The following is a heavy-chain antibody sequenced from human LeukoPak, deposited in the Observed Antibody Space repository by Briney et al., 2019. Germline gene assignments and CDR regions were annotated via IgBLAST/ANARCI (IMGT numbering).Heavy chain of an antibody. CDR2: INPNSGGT. D-gene: IGHD5-12*01. CDR3: ARFGSGYDSDAFDI. J-gene: IGHJ3*02. Sequence: ASVKVSCKASGYTFTDYYMHWVRQAPGQGLEWMGWINPNSGGTNYAQKFQGRVTMTRDTSISTAYTELSRLRPDDTAVYYCARFGSGYDSDAFDIWGQGTMVTVSS. CDR1: GYTFTDYY. V-gene: IGHV1-2*02.